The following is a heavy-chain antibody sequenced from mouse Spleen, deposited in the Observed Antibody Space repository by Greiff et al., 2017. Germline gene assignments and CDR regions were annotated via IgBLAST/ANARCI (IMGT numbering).Heavy chain of an antibody. V-gene: IGHV2-9-1*01. CDR2: IWTGGGT. D-gene: IGHD2-4*01. CDR1: GFSLTSYA. Sequence: QVQLKQSGPGLVAPSQSLSITCTVSGFSLTSYAISWVRQPPGKGLEWLGVIWTGGGTNYNSALKSRLSISKDNSKSQVFLKMNSLQTDDTARYYCARYDYGKTYYAMDYWGQGTSVTVSS. J-gene: IGHJ4*01. CDR3: ARYDYGKTYYAMDY.